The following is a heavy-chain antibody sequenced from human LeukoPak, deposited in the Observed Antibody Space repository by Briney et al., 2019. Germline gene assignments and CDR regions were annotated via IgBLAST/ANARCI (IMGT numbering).Heavy chain of an antibody. J-gene: IGHJ5*02. D-gene: IGHD2-2*01. CDR2: ISVSGGRT. V-gene: IGHV3-23*01. CDR3: AKDRGVVVVPAATSYNWFDP. CDR1: GFTFSSYA. Sequence: PGGSLRLSCAASGFTFSSYAMSWVRQAPGKGLEWVSAISVSGGRTYYADSVKGRFTISRDNSKNTLYLQMNSLRAEDTAVYYCAKDRGVVVVPAATSYNWFDPWGQGTLVTVSS.